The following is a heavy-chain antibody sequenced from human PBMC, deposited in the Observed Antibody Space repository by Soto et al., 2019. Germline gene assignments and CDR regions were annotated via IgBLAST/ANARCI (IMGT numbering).Heavy chain of an antibody. V-gene: IGHV4-39*01. CDR3: ASTYHVVRGEPLYFDY. CDR1: GGSISSSSYY. J-gene: IGHJ4*02. D-gene: IGHD3-10*01. CDR2: IYYSGST. Sequence: SETLSLTCTVSGGSISSSSYYWGWIRQPPGKGLEWIGSIYYSGSTYYNPSLKSRVTISVATSKNQFSLKLSSVTAADTAVYYCASTYHVVRGEPLYFDYWGQGTLVTVSS.